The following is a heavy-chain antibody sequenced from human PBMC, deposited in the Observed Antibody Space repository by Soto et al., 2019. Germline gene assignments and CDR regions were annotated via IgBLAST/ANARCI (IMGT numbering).Heavy chain of an antibody. J-gene: IGHJ5*02. CDR2: IYYSGST. Sequence: SETLSLTCTVSGGSISSGTYHWTWIRQHPEKGLEWIGYIYYSGSTYYNPSLKSRVTISVETSKSQFPLTLSSVTASDTAVYYCARLGFYYQSLDPWGHGTLVTVSS. CDR3: ARLGFYYQSLDP. V-gene: IGHV4-30-4*01. CDR1: GGSISSGTYH. D-gene: IGHD2-2*01.